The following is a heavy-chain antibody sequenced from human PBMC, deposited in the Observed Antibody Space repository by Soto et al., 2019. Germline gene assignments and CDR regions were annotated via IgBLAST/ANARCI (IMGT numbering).Heavy chain of an antibody. Sequence: QVQLQESGPGLVKPSETLSLTCTVSGGSISSYYWSWIRQPPGKGLEWIAYIYNTGSTNYNPSLKSRVTISVDTSKNQFSLKVTSVTPADTAVYYCAGGVAAXGRLAYYAMDVWGQGTTVTVSS. D-gene: IGHD6-13*01. CDR2: IYNTGST. CDR3: AGGVAAXGRLAYYAMDV. J-gene: IGHJ6*02. V-gene: IGHV4-59*01. CDR1: GGSISSYY.